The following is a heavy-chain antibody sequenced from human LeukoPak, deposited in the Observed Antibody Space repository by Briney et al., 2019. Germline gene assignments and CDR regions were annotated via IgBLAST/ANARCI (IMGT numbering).Heavy chain of an antibody. CDR2: IFFAGTT. CDR1: GGSISNYY. V-gene: IGHV4-59*12. J-gene: IGHJ6*02. Sequence: SETLSLTCTLSGGSISNYYWSWIRQPPGGGLEWIGYIFFAGTTKYNPSLQSRVTMSIDTTWNHFSLKLTSVTAADTAVCYCARAPPGATYYYGMDVWGQGTTVTVSS. D-gene: IGHD1-26*01. CDR3: ARAPPGATYYYGMDV.